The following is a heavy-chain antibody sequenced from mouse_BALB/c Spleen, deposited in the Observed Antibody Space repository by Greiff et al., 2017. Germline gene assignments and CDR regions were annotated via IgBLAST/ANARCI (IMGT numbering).Heavy chain of an antibody. CDR1: GFTFSSYA. Sequence: EVKLMESGGGLVKPGGSLKLSCAASGFTFSSYAMSWVRQTPEKRLEWVATISSGGSYTYYPDSVKGRFTISRDNAKNTLYLQMSSLRSEDTAMYYCARRSMVTTYYYAMDYWGQGTSVTVSS. V-gene: IGHV5-9-3*01. CDR2: ISSGGSYT. D-gene: IGHD2-10*02. J-gene: IGHJ4*01. CDR3: ARRSMVTTYYYAMDY.